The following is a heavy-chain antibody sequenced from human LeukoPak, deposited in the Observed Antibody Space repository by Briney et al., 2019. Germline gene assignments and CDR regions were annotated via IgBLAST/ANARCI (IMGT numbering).Heavy chain of an antibody. CDR1: GFRFSGYG. CDR3: ARDRPFGGVLDFDY. Sequence: GGSLRLSCAASGFRFSGYGMHWVRQAPGKGLEWVAVISFDGNTQYLADSVRGRFTISRDNSKNTLYLQMNSLRAEDTAVYYCARDRPFGGVLDFDYWGQGTLVTVSS. V-gene: IGHV3-33*01. J-gene: IGHJ4*02. CDR2: ISFDGNTQ. D-gene: IGHD3-16*01.